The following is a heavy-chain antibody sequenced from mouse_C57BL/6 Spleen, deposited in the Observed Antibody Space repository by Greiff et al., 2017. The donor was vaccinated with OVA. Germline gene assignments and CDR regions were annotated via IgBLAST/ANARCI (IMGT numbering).Heavy chain of an antibody. CDR3: ARRYSNYVYWYFDV. Sequence: DVQLQESGPELVKPGASVKIPCKASGYTFTDYNMDWVKQSHGKSLEWIGDINPNNGGTIYNQKFKGKATLTVDKSSSTAYMELRSLTSEDTAVYYCARRYSNYVYWYFDVWGTGTTVTVSS. CDR2: INPNNGGT. V-gene: IGHV1-18*01. D-gene: IGHD2-5*01. J-gene: IGHJ1*03. CDR1: GYTFTDYN.